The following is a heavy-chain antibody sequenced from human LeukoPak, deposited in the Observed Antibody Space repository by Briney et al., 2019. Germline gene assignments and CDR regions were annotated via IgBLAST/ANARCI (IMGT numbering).Heavy chain of an antibody. CDR2: ISSSSYI. J-gene: IGHJ3*02. CDR3: ARGRPPPFYYDSSGYDAFDI. V-gene: IGHV3-69-1*01. CDR1: GFTFSDYY. Sequence: GGSLRLSCAASGFTFSDYYMNWVRQAPGKGLEWVSSISSSSYIYYADSVKGRFTISRDNAKNSLYLQMNSLRAEDTAVYYCARGRPPPFYYDSSGYDAFDIWGQGTMVTVSS. D-gene: IGHD3-22*01.